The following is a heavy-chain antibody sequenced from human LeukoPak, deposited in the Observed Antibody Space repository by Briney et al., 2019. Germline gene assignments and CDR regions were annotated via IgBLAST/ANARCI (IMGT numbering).Heavy chain of an antibody. V-gene: IGHV1-69*05. D-gene: IGHD6-13*01. J-gene: IGHJ4*02. CDR2: IIPIFGTA. CDR1: GGTFSSYA. Sequence: SSVKVSCKASGGTFSSYAISWVRQAPGQGLEWMGGIIPIFGTANYAQKFQGRVTITTDESTSTAYMELSSLRSEDTAVCYCACPATSSSWYYFDYWGQGTLVTVSS. CDR3: ACPATSSSWYYFDY.